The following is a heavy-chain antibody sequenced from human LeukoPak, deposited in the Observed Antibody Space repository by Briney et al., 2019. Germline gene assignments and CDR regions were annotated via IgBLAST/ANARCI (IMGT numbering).Heavy chain of an antibody. CDR3: AKVYSSGWYWVDY. J-gene: IGHJ4*02. V-gene: IGHV3-23*01. Sequence: PGGSLRLSRAASGFTFSSYVMSWVRQAPGKGLEWVSGISGSGGSTNHADSVKGRFTISRDNSKNTLYLQMNSLRAEDTAEYYCAKVYSSGWYWVDYWGQGTLVTVSS. CDR2: ISGSGGST. D-gene: IGHD6-19*01. CDR1: GFTFSSYV.